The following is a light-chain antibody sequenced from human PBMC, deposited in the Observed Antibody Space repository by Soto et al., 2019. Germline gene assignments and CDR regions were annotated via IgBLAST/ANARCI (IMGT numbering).Light chain of an antibody. CDR3: QQYNNWPPIT. J-gene: IGKJ5*01. CDR1: QRGSSN. V-gene: IGKV3-15*01. CDR2: GAS. Sequence: VMTHSGATLSFSPGSNATLACRATQRGSSNLASYQQKPGQAPRLLIYGASTRATGIPARFISSGSGTKFTPTISSLQSEEFSVYYWQQYNNWPPITFGQGARLDI.